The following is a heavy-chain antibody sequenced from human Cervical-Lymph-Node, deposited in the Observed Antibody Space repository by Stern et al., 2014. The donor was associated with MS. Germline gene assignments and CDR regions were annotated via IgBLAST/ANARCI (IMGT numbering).Heavy chain of an antibody. CDR2: IIPILGTA. J-gene: IGHJ6*02. V-gene: IGHV1-69*01. D-gene: IGHD2-15*01. CDR3: ARDGRHRDNYGLDV. CDR1: GGTFNVYA. Sequence: QVQLVESGAEVKKPGSSVKVSCQASGGTFNVYAINWLRQAPGQGLEWMGGIIPILGTANYAQKFQGRVTITADESTRTSSMQLSSLRSNDTAVYYCARDGRHRDNYGLDVWGQGTTVIVSS.